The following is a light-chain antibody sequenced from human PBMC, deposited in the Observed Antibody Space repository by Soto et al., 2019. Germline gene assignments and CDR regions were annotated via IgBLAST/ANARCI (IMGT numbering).Light chain of an antibody. J-gene: IGKJ1*01. Sequence: EIVMTQSPATLSVSPGERATLSCRASQNVNFNLAWYQQKPGQAPRPLIYGASARATGTPARFSGSGSGTEYTLSISSLQSEDFAVYYCQQYNNWPLTFGQGTKVEIK. CDR3: QQYNNWPLT. V-gene: IGKV3-15*01. CDR1: QNVNFN. CDR2: GAS.